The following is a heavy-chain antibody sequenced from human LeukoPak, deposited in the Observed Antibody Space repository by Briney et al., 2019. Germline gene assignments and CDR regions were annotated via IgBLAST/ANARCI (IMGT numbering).Heavy chain of an antibody. J-gene: IGHJ4*02. CDR1: GFTFSSYG. V-gene: IGHV3-30*02. CDR2: IRYDGSNK. CDR3: AKDPTRYSYGPYYFDY. Sequence: GGSLRLSCAASGFTFSSYGMHWVRQAPGEGLEWVAFIRYDGSNKYYADSVKGRFTISRDNSKNTLYLQMNSLRAEDTAVYYCAKDPTRYSYGPYYFDYWGQGTLVTVSS. D-gene: IGHD5-18*01.